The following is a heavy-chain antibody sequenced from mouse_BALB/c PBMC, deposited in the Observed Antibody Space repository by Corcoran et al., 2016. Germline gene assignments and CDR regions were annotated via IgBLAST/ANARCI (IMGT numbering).Heavy chain of an antibody. D-gene: IGHD6-1*01. J-gene: IGHJ4*01. Sequence: QIQLVQSGPELKKPGETVKISCKASGYIFTNYGMNWVSQAPGKGLKWMGWINTYTGEPTYADDFKGRFAFSLETSASTAYLQINNLKNEDTATYFCAREPYAMDYWGQGTSVTVSS. CDR2: INTYTGEP. CDR3: AREPYAMDY. V-gene: IGHV9-3-1*01. CDR1: GYIFTNYG.